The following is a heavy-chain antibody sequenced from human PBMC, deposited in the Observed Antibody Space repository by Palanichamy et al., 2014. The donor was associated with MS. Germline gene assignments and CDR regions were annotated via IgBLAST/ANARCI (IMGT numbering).Heavy chain of an antibody. Sequence: QVQLQDRGPRLVKPSETLSLTCTVSGDPARVGYFYWGWIRQPPGKGLEWIGYNIFGRNVNFSPSLKSRVTISVDTPKSQFFLKLSSVTAADTAVYYCARDNWGSLDYWGQGILVTVSS. V-gene: IGHV4-61*01. CDR2: NIFGRNV. CDR1: GDPARVGYFY. D-gene: IGHD7-27*01. J-gene: IGHJ4*02. CDR3: ARDNWGSLDY.